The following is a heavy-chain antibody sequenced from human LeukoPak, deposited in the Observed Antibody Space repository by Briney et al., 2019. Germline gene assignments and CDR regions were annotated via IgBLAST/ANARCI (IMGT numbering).Heavy chain of an antibody. V-gene: IGHV4-59*08. CDR2: IYYSGST. Sequence: SETLSLTCTVSGGAISSDYWSWIRQPPGKGLEWIGYIYYSGSTNYNSSLKSRVTISVDTSKNQFSLKLSSVTAADTAMYYCARQGGSGSYIAYWGQGTLVTVSS. CDR1: GGAISSDY. J-gene: IGHJ4*02. CDR3: ARQGGSGSYIAY. D-gene: IGHD3-10*01.